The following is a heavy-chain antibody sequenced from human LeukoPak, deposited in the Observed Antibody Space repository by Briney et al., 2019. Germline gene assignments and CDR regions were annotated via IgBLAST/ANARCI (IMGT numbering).Heavy chain of an antibody. CDR2: IYYSGST. CDR3: ARVGYSYGYAFDI. CDR1: GGSISSYY. D-gene: IGHD5-18*01. V-gene: IGHV4-59*01. Sequence: SETLSLTCTVSGGSISSYYWSWIRQPPGKGLEWIGYIYYSGSTNYNPSLTSRVTISVDTSKNQFSLKLSSVTAADTAVYYCARVGYSYGYAFDIWGPGTMVTVSS. J-gene: IGHJ3*02.